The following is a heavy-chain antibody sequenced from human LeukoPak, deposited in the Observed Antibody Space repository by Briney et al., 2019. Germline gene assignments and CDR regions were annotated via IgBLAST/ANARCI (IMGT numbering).Heavy chain of an antibody. Sequence: SETLSLTCTVSGGSISSYYWSWIRQPPGKGLEWIGYIYYSGSTNYNPSLKSRVTISVDTSKNQFSLKLSSVTAADTAVYYCARGGTSGVVYYYYMGVWGKGTTVTVSS. J-gene: IGHJ6*03. D-gene: IGHD3-10*01. CDR1: GGSISSYY. V-gene: IGHV4-59*12. CDR3: ARGGTSGVVYYYYMGV. CDR2: IYYSGST.